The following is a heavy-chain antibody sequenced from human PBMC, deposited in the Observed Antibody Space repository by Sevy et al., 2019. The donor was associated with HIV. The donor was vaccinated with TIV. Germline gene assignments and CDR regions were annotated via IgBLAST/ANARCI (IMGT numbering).Heavy chain of an antibody. CDR1: GFTFNRYW. V-gene: IGHV3-7*01. CDR2: IKQDESEK. D-gene: IGHD3-16*01. Sequence: GGSLRLSCAASGFTFNRYWMSWVRQAPGKGLEWVANIKQDESEKHYADSVKGRFTISRDNTKNSLFLQLDTVRDEDSAIYYCAKIEDGDFGGVVRVWGQGTMVTVSS. J-gene: IGHJ3*01. CDR3: AKIEDGDFGGVVRV.